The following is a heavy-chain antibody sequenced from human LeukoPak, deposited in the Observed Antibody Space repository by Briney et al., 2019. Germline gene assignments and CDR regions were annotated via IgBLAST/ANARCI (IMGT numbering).Heavy chain of an antibody. CDR2: VSGSGGST. Sequence: GGSLRLSCAASGFTFSSYAMSWVRQAPGKGLEWVSAVSGSGGSTYYADSVKGRFTISRDNSKNTLYLQMNSLRAEDTAVYYCAKYSRQVAGRGSFDYWGQGTLVTVSS. CDR3: AKYSRQVAGRGSFDY. J-gene: IGHJ4*02. CDR1: GFTFSSYA. V-gene: IGHV3-23*01. D-gene: IGHD6-19*01.